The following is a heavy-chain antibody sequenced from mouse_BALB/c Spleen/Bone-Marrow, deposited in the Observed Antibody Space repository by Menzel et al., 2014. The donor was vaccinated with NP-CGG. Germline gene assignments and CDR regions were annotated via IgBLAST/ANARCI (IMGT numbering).Heavy chain of an antibody. CDR2: IDPENGNT. Sequence: EVQLQQSGAEFVRPGALVKLSCNASGSNIKDYYMHWVKQRPEQGPEWIGWIDPENGNTIYDPKFPGKASITADTSSNTAYLQLSSLTSEDTAVYYCTRWVYYGSSYFDYWGQGTTLTVSS. V-gene: IGHV14-1*02. D-gene: IGHD1-1*01. J-gene: IGHJ2*01. CDR3: TRWVYYGSSYFDY. CDR1: GSNIKDYY.